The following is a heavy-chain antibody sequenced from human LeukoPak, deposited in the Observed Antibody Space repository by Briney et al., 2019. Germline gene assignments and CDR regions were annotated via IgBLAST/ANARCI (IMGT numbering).Heavy chain of an antibody. CDR2: IYYSGST. J-gene: IGHJ6*03. Sequence: SETLPLTCTVSGGSISSSSYYWGWIRQPPGKGLEWIGSIYYSGSTYYSPSLKSRVTISVDTSKNQFSLKLSSLTAADTAVYYCARDRKYYYHMDVWGKGTTVTVSS. CDR1: GGSISSSSYY. V-gene: IGHV4-39*07. CDR3: ARDRKYYYHMDV. D-gene: IGHD1-14*01.